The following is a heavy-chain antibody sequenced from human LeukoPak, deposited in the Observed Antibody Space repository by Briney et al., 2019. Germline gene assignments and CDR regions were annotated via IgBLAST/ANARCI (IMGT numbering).Heavy chain of an antibody. CDR3: ARVGDDSSGYYSYFDY. CDR1: GYTFTSYY. D-gene: IGHD3-22*01. CDR2: INPSGGST. V-gene: IGHV1-46*01. Sequence: ASVKVSCKASGYTFTSYYMHWVRQAPGQGLEWMGIINPSGGSTSYAQKFQGRVTTTRDMSTSTVYMELSSLRSEDTAVYYCARVGDDSSGYYSYFDYWGQGTLVTVSS. J-gene: IGHJ4*02.